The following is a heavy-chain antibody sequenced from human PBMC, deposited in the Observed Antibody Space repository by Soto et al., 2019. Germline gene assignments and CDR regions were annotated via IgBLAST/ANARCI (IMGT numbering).Heavy chain of an antibody. CDR2: IWYDGSNK. J-gene: IGHJ6*03. D-gene: IGHD3-10*01. Sequence: GGSLRLSCAASGFTFSSYGMHWVRQAPGKGLEWVAVIWYDGSNKYYADSVKGRFTISRENSKNKLYLQMNGLRAEDTAVYYCARDRYYGSGSQYYYYMDVWGKGTTVTVSS. CDR3: ARDRYYGSGSQYYYYMDV. V-gene: IGHV3-33*01. CDR1: GFTFSSYG.